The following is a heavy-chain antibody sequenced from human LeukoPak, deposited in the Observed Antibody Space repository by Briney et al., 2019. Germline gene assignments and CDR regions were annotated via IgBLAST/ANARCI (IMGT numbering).Heavy chain of an antibody. CDR3: ARRGITMIPSADI. V-gene: IGHV4-30-2*01. Sequence: SQTLSLTCAVSGGSISSGGYSWSWIRQPPGKGLEWIGYIYHSGSTYYNPSLMSRVTISVDKSKSQFSLKLSSVTAADTAVYYCARRGITMIPSADIWGQGTMVTVSS. J-gene: IGHJ3*02. CDR1: GGSISSGGYS. D-gene: IGHD3-22*01. CDR2: IYHSGST.